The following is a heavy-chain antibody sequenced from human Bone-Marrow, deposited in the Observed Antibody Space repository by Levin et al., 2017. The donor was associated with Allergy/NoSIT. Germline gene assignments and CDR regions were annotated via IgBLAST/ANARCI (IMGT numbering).Heavy chain of an antibody. CDR3: ARADTSIFGVVNFRY. CDR1: GYTFTDYY. V-gene: IGHV1-2*02. Sequence: ASVNVSCKASGYTFTDYYMHWVRQAPGQGLEWMGWLSPNSGGTNYAQNFQGRVSMTRDTSINTAYMELSRLTSDDTAVYFCARADTSIFGVVNFRYWGQGTLVPVSS. CDR2: LSPNSGGT. D-gene: IGHD3-3*01. J-gene: IGHJ4*02.